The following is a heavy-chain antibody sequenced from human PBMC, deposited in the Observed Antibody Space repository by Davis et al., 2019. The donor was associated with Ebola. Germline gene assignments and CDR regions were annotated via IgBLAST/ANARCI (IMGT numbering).Heavy chain of an antibody. CDR3: ARDRGYSYGLGG. V-gene: IGHV4-59*12. CDR1: GGSISSYY. CDR2: IYYSGST. D-gene: IGHD5-18*01. J-gene: IGHJ4*02. Sequence: MPSETLSLTCTVSGGSISSYYRSWIRQPPGKGLEWIGYIYYSGSTNYNPSLKSRVTISVDTSKNQFSLKLSSVTAADTAVYYCARDRGYSYGLGGWGQGTLVIVSS.